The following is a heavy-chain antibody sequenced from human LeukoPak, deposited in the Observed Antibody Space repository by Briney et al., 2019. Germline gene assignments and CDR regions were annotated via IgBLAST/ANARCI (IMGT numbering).Heavy chain of an antibody. CDR1: GGSISSSSYY. Sequence: SETLSLTCTVSGGSISSSSYYWGWIRQPPGKGLEWIGEINHSGSTNYNPSLKSRVTISVDTSKNQFSLKLSSVTAADTAVYYCARDRAPSLYYYDSSGYYMGRKAGGAFDIWGQGTMVTVSS. V-gene: IGHV4-39*07. J-gene: IGHJ3*02. CDR3: ARDRAPSLYYYDSSGYYMGRKAGGAFDI. D-gene: IGHD3-22*01. CDR2: INHSGST.